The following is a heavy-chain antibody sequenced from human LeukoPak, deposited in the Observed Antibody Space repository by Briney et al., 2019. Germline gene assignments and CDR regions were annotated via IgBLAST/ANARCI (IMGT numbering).Heavy chain of an antibody. V-gene: IGHV3-74*01. CDR2: INNDGSGT. CDR3: ARGGWGTAIDY. Sequence: GGSLRLSCAASGFTFSGYWMHWVRQAPGKGLVWVSYINNDGSGTAYADSVKGRFTISRDNAKNTVDLQMNSLRAEDTAVYYCARGGWGTAIDYLGQGTLVTVSS. J-gene: IGHJ4*02. D-gene: IGHD1-7*01. CDR1: GFTFSGYW.